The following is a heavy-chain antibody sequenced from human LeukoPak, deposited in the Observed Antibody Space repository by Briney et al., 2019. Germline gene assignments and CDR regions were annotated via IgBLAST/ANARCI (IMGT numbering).Heavy chain of an antibody. V-gene: IGHV4-34*01. J-gene: IGHJ6*03. Sequence: PSETLSLTCAVYGGSFSGYYWSWIRQPPGKGLEWIGEINHSGSTNYNPSLKSRVTISVDTSKNQFSLKLSSVTAADTAVYYCARGGGAGSYYYYYYYMDVWGKGTTVTVSS. CDR2: INHSGST. CDR1: GGSFSGYY. CDR3: ARGGGAGSYYYYYYYMDV. D-gene: IGHD1-26*01.